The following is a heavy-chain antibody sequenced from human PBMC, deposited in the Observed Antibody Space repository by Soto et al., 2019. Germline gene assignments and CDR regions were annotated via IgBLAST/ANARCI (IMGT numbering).Heavy chain of an antibody. Sequence: LVKVSCKASGYTFTSYGISWVRQAPGQGLEWMGWISAYNGNTNYAQKLQGRVTMTTDTSTSTAYMELRSLRSDDTAVYYCARDLGIAARRGVRIFGYWGQGTLVTVSS. CDR3: ARDLGIAARRGVRIFGY. V-gene: IGHV1-18*04. CDR2: ISAYNGNT. D-gene: IGHD6-6*01. CDR1: GYTFTSYG. J-gene: IGHJ4*02.